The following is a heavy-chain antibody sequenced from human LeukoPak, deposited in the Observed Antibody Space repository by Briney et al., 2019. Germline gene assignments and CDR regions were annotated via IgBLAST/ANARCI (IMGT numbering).Heavy chain of an antibody. D-gene: IGHD3-3*01. CDR2: ISYDGSNK. V-gene: IGHV3-30-3*01. J-gene: IGHJ4*02. CDR1: GFTFSSYA. Sequence: GGSLRLSCAASGFTFSSYAMSWFRQAPGKGLEWVAVISYDGSNKYYADSVKGRFTISRDNSKNTLYLQMNSLRAEDTAVYYCARDEAIFGAVITDFDYWGQGTLVTVSS. CDR3: ARDEAIFGAVITDFDY.